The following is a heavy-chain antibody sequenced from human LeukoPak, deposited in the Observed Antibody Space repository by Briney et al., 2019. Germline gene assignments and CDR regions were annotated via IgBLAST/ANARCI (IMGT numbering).Heavy chain of an antibody. CDR3: ARSWDILDY. V-gene: IGHV3-11*01. D-gene: IGHD2-15*01. CDR1: VFTFSDYY. CDR2: ISSGGSTI. J-gene: IGHJ4*02. Sequence: GGSLRLSCAASVFTFSDYYMSWIRQAPGKGLEWVSCISSGGSTIYYADSVKGRFTISRDNARNSLFLQMNSLRAEDTAVYYCARSWDILDYWGQGTLVTVSS.